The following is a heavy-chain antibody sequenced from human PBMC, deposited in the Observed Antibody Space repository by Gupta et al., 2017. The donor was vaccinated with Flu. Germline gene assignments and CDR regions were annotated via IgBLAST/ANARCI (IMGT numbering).Heavy chain of an antibody. CDR1: GGPFNTYS. J-gene: IGHJ4*02. D-gene: IGHD6-19*01. V-gene: IGHV1-69*01. CDR2: IMPMSGTT. Sequence: QVQLVQSGAEVKKPGSSVRVSCKASGGPFNTYSFSWVRQAPGQGLEWMGGIMPMSGTTNYAQKFKGRVTISADESTSTAYMELSSLRSDDTAVFYCASHSISVAGNFDYWGQGTLVTVSS. CDR3: ASHSISVAGNFDY.